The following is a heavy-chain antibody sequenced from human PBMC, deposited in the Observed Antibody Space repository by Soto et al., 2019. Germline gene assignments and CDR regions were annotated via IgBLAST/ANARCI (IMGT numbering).Heavy chain of an antibody. CDR2: ISPGGRTT. CDR1: GGRFGRYW. J-gene: IGHJ4*02. V-gene: IGHV3-74*01. D-gene: IGHD2-21*02. CDR3: ARVQVVTAIPTNFDY. Sequence: PAGTLCLTCAASGGRFGRYWLRWVRQAPGKGLEWVWRISPGGRTTTNADSVKGRLTTSRDNAKSTLYLQMISRTVEDGAVYYCARVQVVTAIPTNFDYWGQGTLVTASS.